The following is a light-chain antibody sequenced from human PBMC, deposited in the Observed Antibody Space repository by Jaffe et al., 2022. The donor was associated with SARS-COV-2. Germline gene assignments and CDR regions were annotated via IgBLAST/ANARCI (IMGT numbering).Light chain of an antibody. Sequence: SYELTQPPSVSVSPGQTARITCSGGALPKQYAYWYQQKPGQAPVLVIYNDSERPSGIPERFSGSSSGTTVTLTISGVQAEDEADYYCQSADSRGAEWVFGGGTKLTVL. CDR3: QSADSRGAEWV. CDR1: ALPKQY. CDR2: NDS. V-gene: IGLV3-25*03. J-gene: IGLJ3*02.